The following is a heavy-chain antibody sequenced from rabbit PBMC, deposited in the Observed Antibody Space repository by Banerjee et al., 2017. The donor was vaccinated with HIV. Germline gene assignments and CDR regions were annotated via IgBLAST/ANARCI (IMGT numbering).Heavy chain of an antibody. CDR2: IYAGNSGST. Sequence: QSLEESGGDLVKPGASLTLTCTASGFSFSSGNYMCWVRQAPGKGLEWIGCIYAGNSGSTYYASWARGRFTISKTSSTTVTLQVTSLTAADTATYFCARGSDSDAYADYNYAFNFWGPGTLVTVS. J-gene: IGHJ4*01. CDR3: ARGSDSDAYADYNYAFNF. V-gene: IGHV1S40*01. CDR1: GFSFSSGNY. D-gene: IGHD6-1*01.